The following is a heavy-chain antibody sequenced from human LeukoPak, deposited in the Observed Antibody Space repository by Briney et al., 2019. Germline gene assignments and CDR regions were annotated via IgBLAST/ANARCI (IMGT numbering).Heavy chain of an antibody. Sequence: PGGSLRLSCAASGFTFSSYSMNWVRQAPGKGLEWVSSISSSSSYIYYADSVKGRFTVSRDNAKNSLYLQMNSLRAEDTAVYYCASGDRDHFDYWGQGTLVTVSS. CDR3: ASGDRDHFDY. CDR2: ISSSSSYI. CDR1: GFTFSSYS. J-gene: IGHJ4*02. V-gene: IGHV3-21*01.